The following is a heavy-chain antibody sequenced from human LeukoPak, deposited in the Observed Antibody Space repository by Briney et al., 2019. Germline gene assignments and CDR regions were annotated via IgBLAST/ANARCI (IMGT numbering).Heavy chain of an antibody. D-gene: IGHD3-10*01. Sequence: NSGGSLRLSCAASGFTFSDYYMSWIRQAPGKGLEWVSYISSSGSTIYYADSVKGRFTISRDNAKNSLYLQMNSLRAEDTAVYYCARDGVIGELPGYYYYMDVWGKGTTVTISS. CDR1: GFTFSDYY. V-gene: IGHV3-11*01. CDR3: ARDGVIGELPGYYYYMDV. CDR2: ISSSGSTI. J-gene: IGHJ6*03.